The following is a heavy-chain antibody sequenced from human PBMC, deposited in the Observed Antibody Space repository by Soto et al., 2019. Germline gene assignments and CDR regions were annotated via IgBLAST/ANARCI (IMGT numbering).Heavy chain of an antibody. Sequence: SVKVSCKASGFTYTSSAVQWVRQARGQRLEWIGWIVVGSGNTNYAQKFQERVTITRDMSTSTAYMELSSLRSEDTAVYYCAAILGYCSGGSCYNWFDPWGQGTLVTVSS. CDR2: IVVGSGNT. D-gene: IGHD2-15*01. J-gene: IGHJ5*02. CDR3: AAILGYCSGGSCYNWFDP. V-gene: IGHV1-58*01. CDR1: GFTYTSSA.